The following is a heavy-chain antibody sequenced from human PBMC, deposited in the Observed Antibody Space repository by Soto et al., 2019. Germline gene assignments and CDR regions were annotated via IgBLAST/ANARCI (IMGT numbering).Heavy chain of an antibody. CDR3: SRGILV. J-gene: IGHJ4*02. Sequence: QVQLQETGPGLVKTSQTLSITCTVSDGSLNSGGYCRSWIRQHPGEGLEWIGCISYGGTTSYNPSVMSRVIISVCTSTNHFSLKLPSVTAADTAVYYCSRGILVWGQGTLITVSS. V-gene: IGHV4-31*03. CDR2: ISYGGTT. CDR1: DGSLNSGGYC. D-gene: IGHD2-15*01.